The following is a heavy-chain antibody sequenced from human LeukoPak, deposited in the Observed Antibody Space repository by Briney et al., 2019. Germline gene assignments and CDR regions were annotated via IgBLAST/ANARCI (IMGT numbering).Heavy chain of an antibody. CDR2: ISSSSSYI. Sequence: GGSLTLSCAASGFSFSSYEINWVRQAPGKGLEWVSSISSSSSYIYYADSVKGRFTISRDNAKNSLYLQMNSLRAEDTAVYYCARSYYYGSGSYFALDYWGQGTLVTVSS. CDR3: ARSYYYGSGSYFALDY. D-gene: IGHD3-10*01. V-gene: IGHV3-21*01. J-gene: IGHJ4*02. CDR1: GFSFSSYE.